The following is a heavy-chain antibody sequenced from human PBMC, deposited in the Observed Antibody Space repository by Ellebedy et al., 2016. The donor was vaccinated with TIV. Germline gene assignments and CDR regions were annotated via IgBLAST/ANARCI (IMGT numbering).Heavy chain of an antibody. CDR3: VTQRGLD. CDR1: GFAFRSSA. J-gene: IGHJ4*02. Sequence: GGSLRLSXAASGFAFRSSAMTWVRQAPGKGLEWVANIKEGGTKRYYVDSVKGRFSISRDDAKNSIYLQMNSLRVEDTAIYYCVTQRGLDWGQGTLVTVSS. CDR2: IKEGGTKR. D-gene: IGHD6-19*01. V-gene: IGHV3-7*01.